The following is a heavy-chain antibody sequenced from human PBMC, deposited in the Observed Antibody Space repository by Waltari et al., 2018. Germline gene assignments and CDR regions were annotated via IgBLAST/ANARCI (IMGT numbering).Heavy chain of an antibody. Sequence: EVQLVESGGGLVQPGGSLRLSCAASGFTFSSYWMSWVRQAPGKGLEWVANITQDGREKYYVDSVKGRFTISRDHAKNSLYLQMNSLRAEDTAVYYCARDSASSGWYDYWGQGTLVTVSS. V-gene: IGHV3-7*01. CDR3: ARDSASSGWYDY. CDR1: GFTFSSYW. D-gene: IGHD6-19*01. CDR2: ITQDGREK. J-gene: IGHJ4*02.